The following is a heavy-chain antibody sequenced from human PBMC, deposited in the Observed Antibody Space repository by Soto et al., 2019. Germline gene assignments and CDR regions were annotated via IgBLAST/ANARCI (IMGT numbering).Heavy chain of an antibody. CDR1: GDSISGNY. D-gene: IGHD2-2*01. CDR3: AKYYCSTTSGYFFDY. J-gene: IGHJ4*02. CDR2: IYYTGST. V-gene: IGHV4-59*01. Sequence: KTSETLSLTCTVSGDSISGNYWSWIRQPQGKGMEWIGYIYYTGSTNYNPSLKSRVTISVDTSKNQFSLKLTSVTAADTAVYLCAKYYCSTTSGYFFDYWGQGTLVTVSS.